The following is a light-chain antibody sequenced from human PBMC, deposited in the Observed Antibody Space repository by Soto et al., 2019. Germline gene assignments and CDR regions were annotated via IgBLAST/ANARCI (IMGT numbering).Light chain of an antibody. Sequence: IVFTQSPGTLSLSPRERTTLSFRASQSVSSSCLAWYQQKPGQAPRLLISGASSRATGIPDRFSGSGSGTDFTLTISRLEPEDFAVYYCQQYGSSPRTFGQGTKVAIK. J-gene: IGKJ1*01. CDR2: GAS. V-gene: IGKV3-20*01. CDR1: QSVSSSC. CDR3: QQYGSSPRT.